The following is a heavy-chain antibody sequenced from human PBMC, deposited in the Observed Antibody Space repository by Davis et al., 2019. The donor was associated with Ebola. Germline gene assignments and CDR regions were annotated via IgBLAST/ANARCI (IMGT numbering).Heavy chain of an antibody. J-gene: IGHJ5*02. CDR3: AAGGTGGADNWFDP. Sequence: SVKVSCKPSGFTFTRSAVQWVRQARGQRLEPIGWIVVGSGDTNYAQKFQGRVTITRDMSTSSAYMELNSLTSEDTAVYYCAAGGTGGADNWFDPWGQGTLVTVSS. CDR1: GFTFTRSA. CDR2: IVVGSGDT. D-gene: IGHD2-8*02. V-gene: IGHV1-58*01.